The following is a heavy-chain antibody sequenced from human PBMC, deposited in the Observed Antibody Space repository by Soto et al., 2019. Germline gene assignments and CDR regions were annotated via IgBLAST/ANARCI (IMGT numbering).Heavy chain of an antibody. J-gene: IGHJ3*02. V-gene: IGHV4-31*03. CDR1: GGSISSGGYY. D-gene: IGHD6-6*01. CDR2: IYYSGST. CDR3: AREGYSSSPPLDAFDI. Sequence: SETLSLICTVSGGSISSGGYYWSWIRQHPGKGLEWIGYIYYSGSTYYNPSLKSRVTISVDTSKNQFSLKLSSVTAEDTAVYYCAREGYSSSPPLDAFDIWGQGTMVTVSS.